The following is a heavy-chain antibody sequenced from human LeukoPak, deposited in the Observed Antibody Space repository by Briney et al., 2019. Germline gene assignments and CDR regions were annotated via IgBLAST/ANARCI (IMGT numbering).Heavy chain of an antibody. J-gene: IGHJ4*02. D-gene: IGHD6-19*01. Sequence: PGGSLRLSCAVSGFTFSSYWMSWVRQAPGKGLEWVANIKQDGSEKYYVDSVKGRFTISRDNAKNSLYLQMDSLRAEDTAVYYCARVRGPYSSGWYYCDYWGQGTLVTVSS. V-gene: IGHV3-7*03. CDR1: GFTFSSYW. CDR2: IKQDGSEK. CDR3: ARVRGPYSSGWYYCDY.